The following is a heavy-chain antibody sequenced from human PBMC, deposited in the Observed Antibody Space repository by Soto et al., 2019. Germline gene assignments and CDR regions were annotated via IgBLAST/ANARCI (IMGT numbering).Heavy chain of an antibody. J-gene: IGHJ4*02. V-gene: IGHV1-69*06. CDR3: ARVSGTGGYPYGLDY. D-gene: IGHD2-8*02. CDR1: GGTFSSYA. Sequence: QVQLVQSGAEVKRPGSSVKVSCKASGGTFSSYAISWVRQAPGQGLEWMGGIIPVFGTGIYAQKLQGRVTITADKSTNTAYVELSSLRYEDTAVYFCARVSGTGGYPYGLDYWGQGTVVTVSS. CDR2: IIPVFGTG.